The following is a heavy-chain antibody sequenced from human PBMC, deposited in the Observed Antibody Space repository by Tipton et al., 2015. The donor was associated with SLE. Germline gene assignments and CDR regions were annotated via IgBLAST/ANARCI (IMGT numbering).Heavy chain of an antibody. CDR2: IRSKAYGGTT. V-gene: IGHV3-49*04. D-gene: IGHD6-19*01. CDR3: TRTGPRYSSAWPVDC. CDR1: GFTFGDYA. Sequence: SLRLSCTASGFTFGDYAMSWVRQAPGKGREWVSFIRSKAYGGTTEYAASVKGRFTISRDDSKSIAYLQMNSLKTEDTAVYYCTRTGPRYSSAWPVDCWGQGTLVTVSS. J-gene: IGHJ4*02.